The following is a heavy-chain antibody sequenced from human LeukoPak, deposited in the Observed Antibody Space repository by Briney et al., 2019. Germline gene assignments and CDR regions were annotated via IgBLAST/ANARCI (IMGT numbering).Heavy chain of an antibody. Sequence: SETLSLTCTVSGGSISGSIYYWGWIRQPPGKGLEWIGGVYYSGNTYYNPSLKSRVTISVDTSDNQFSLKLSSVTAADTAVYFCARGGRAVAGTNTPFDYWGQGTLVTVSS. CDR3: ARGGRAVAGTNTPFDY. J-gene: IGHJ4*02. CDR1: GGSISGSIYY. V-gene: IGHV4-39*07. CDR2: VYYSGNT. D-gene: IGHD6-19*01.